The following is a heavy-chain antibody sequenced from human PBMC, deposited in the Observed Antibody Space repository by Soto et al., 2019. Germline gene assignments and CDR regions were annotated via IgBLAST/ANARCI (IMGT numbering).Heavy chain of an antibody. D-gene: IGHD3-3*01. V-gene: IGHV3-30-3*01. J-gene: IGHJ6*02. CDR2: ISYDGSNR. CDR3: ARPYYDFWSNYYKGPGYYYYGMDV. Sequence: VGSLRLSCAVSGFTFSTYAMHWVRQAPGKGLEWVTVISYDGSNRYYADSVKGRFTISRDNSKNTLFLQMNSLRAEDTAVYYCARPYYDFWSNYYKGPGYYYYGMDVWGQGTTVTVSS. CDR1: GFTFSTYA.